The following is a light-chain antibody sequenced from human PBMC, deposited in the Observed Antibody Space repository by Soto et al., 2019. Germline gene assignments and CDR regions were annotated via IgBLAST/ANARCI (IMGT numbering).Light chain of an antibody. J-gene: IGKJ2*01. CDR2: GAS. CDR1: QSVASN. Sequence: EIVMTQSPASLSVSPGDAATLSCRASQSVASNVAWYQQKPGQGPRLLIHGASTSAVGVPARFSGSGSGTDFTLTINSLQSEDFAVYYCQQYHNWPPQYTFGQGTKLQIK. CDR3: QQYHNWPPQYT. V-gene: IGKV3-15*01.